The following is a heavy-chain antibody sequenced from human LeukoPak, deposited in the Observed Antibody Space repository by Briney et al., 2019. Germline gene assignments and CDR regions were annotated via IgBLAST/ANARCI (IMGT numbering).Heavy chain of an antibody. V-gene: IGHV3-23*01. Sequence: GGSLRLSCAASGFTFSSHAMSWVRQAPGKGLEWVSGISIGGDDTYYADSVKGRFTISRDNSKNTLYLQMNSLRAEDTAVYYCAKDPGWSAASHPWGDYWGQGTLVTVSS. CDR3: AKDPGWSAASHPWGDY. J-gene: IGHJ4*02. CDR2: ISIGGDDT. D-gene: IGHD2-2*01. CDR1: GFTFSSHA.